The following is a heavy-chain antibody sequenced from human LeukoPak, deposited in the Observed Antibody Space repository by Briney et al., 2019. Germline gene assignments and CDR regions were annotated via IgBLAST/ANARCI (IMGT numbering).Heavy chain of an antibody. J-gene: IGHJ4*02. Sequence: SETLSLTCTVSGGSISSSSYYWGWIRQPPGKGLEWIGSIYYSGITNYNPSLRSRVTISVDTSKNQFSLKLSSVTATDTAVYYCHFKYCSSSTCFYYFDYWGQGTLVTVSS. CDR3: HFKYCSSSTCFYYFDY. D-gene: IGHD2-2*01. CDR1: GGSISSSSYY. CDR2: IYYSGIT. V-gene: IGHV4-39*01.